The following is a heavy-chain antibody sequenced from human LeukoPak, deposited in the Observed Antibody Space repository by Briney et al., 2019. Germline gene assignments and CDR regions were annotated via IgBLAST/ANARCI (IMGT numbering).Heavy chain of an antibody. V-gene: IGHV1-46*01. J-gene: IGHJ6*02. CDR3: ARDGTPRYEGLPVGGMDV. Sequence: ASVKVSCKASGYTFTSYYMHWVRQAPGQGLEWMGIINPSGGSTSYAQKFQGRVTMTRDTSTSTVYMELSSLRSEDTAVYYCARDGTPRYEGLPVGGMDVWGQGTTVTVSS. D-gene: IGHD5-12*01. CDR2: INPSGGST. CDR1: GYTFTSYY.